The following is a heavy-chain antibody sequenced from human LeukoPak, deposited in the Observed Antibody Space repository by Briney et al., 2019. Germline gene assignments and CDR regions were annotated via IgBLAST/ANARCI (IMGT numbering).Heavy chain of an antibody. J-gene: IGHJ6*02. CDR2: IRSRSNRHAT. D-gene: IGHD2-2*01. CDR1: GFTLTASA. CDR3: TRQDPDIADIPAARSEAYYYGMDV. V-gene: IGHV3-73*01. Sequence: GGPLRLSCEAPGFTLTASAMHWVPQASGKGLEWIGRIRSRSNRHATAYPVSLKGRFIISRDDSKNTAYLQMHSLRTEDTAVYYCTRQDPDIADIPAARSEAYYYGMDVWGQGTTVTVSS.